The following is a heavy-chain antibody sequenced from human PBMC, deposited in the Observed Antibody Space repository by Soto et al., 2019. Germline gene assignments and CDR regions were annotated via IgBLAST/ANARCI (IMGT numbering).Heavy chain of an antibody. Sequence: SETLSLTCTVSGGSISSDYWSWIRQPPGKGLEWIGYIYYSGNTNYNPSLKSRVTMSVDTSKNQFSLNLSSVTAADTAVYYCARHLGYDSSGYYRNWFDPWGQGTLVTVSS. CDR3: ARHLGYDSSGYYRNWFDP. CDR2: IYYSGNT. CDR1: GGSISSDY. D-gene: IGHD3-22*01. V-gene: IGHV4-59*08. J-gene: IGHJ5*02.